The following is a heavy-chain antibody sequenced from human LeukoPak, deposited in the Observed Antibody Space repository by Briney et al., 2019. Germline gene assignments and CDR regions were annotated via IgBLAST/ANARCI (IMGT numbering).Heavy chain of an antibody. Sequence: GGSLRLSCAASGFTFSDYYMNWVRHAPGKGLEWVSYISGSSSYTNHADSVKGRFTISRDNARNSLYLQMNSLRAEDTALYYCARALRLGELSTWGQGTMVTVSS. CDR3: ARALRLGELST. J-gene: IGHJ3*01. CDR1: GFTFSDYY. D-gene: IGHD3-16*02. V-gene: IGHV3-11*06. CDR2: ISGSSSYT.